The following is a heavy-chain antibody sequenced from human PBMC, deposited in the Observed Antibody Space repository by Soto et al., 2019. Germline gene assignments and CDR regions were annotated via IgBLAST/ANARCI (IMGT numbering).Heavy chain of an antibody. CDR1: GFSLRTTGVG. D-gene: IGHD6-13*01. J-gene: IGHJ4*02. CDR2: IYWDDDN. CDR3: AHRRDIPSGTFDC. V-gene: IGHV2-5*02. Sequence: QITLKESGPTLVKPTQTLTLTCTFSGFSLRTTGVGVAWIRQPPGKTLEWLALIYWDDDNRYSPSLKSRLTIPKYTSKHHVVLTLNIMDPVATATYYCAHRRDIPSGTFDCWGQGTLVTVAS.